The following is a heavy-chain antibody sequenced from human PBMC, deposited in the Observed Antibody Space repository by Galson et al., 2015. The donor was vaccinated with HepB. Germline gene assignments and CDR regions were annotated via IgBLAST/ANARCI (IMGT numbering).Heavy chain of an antibody. CDR1: DSTFSSYT. Sequence: SLRLSCAASDSTFSSYTMNWVRQTPGTGRQGISYISTNGATIHYADSVKGRFTVARDNAKNTMWLQMNSLRAEDTAVYYCATTKFGSGAYWTFDIWGQGTLVTVSS. V-gene: IGHV3-48*04. CDR3: ATTKFGSGAYWTFDI. D-gene: IGHD4/OR15-4a*01. CDR2: ISTNGATI. J-gene: IGHJ3*02.